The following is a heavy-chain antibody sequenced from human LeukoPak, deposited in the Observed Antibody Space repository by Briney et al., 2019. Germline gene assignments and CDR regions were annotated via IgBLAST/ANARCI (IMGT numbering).Heavy chain of an antibody. CDR2: ISRSSDSI. D-gene: IGHD5-12*01. Sequence: PGGSLRLSRAHSVFTLSTYGITWVRQAPRKGREWISYISRSSDSITPADSVKGRLTSSRNNATNSLYLQMNSLRAEDAAVYDCTKSRISFSGQADGWGQGTLVTVS. V-gene: IGHV3-48*04. J-gene: IGHJ4*02. CDR3: TKSRISFSGQADG. CDR1: VFTLSTYG.